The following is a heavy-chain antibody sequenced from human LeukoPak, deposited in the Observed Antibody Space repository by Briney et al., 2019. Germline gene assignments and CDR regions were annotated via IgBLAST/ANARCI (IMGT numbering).Heavy chain of an antibody. V-gene: IGHV5-10-1*01. CDR1: GYRFTNYW. CDR2: IDPSDSNI. D-gene: IGHD2-15*01. Sequence: GESLKISCMGSGYRFTNYWISWVRQMPGKGLEWMGRIDPSDSNIKYSPSLQGHVTVSADRYINTAYLQWSSLKASDTAIYYCARHGCSGGSCPLDYWGQGTLVSVSS. CDR3: ARHGCSGGSCPLDY. J-gene: IGHJ4*02.